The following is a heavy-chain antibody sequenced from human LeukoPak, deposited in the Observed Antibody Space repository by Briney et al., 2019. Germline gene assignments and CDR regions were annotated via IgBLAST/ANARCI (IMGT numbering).Heavy chain of an antibody. Sequence: GESLKISCKGSGYSFTSYWIGWVRQMPGKGLEWMGIMYPGDSNIKYRPSFQGQVTISADESINTAYLQWSSLKASDTAMYYCARHFRGVPFGYFDYWGQGTLVTVSS. CDR3: ARHFRGVPFGYFDY. CDR2: MYPGDSNI. CDR1: GYSFTSYW. V-gene: IGHV5-51*01. D-gene: IGHD3-3*01. J-gene: IGHJ4*02.